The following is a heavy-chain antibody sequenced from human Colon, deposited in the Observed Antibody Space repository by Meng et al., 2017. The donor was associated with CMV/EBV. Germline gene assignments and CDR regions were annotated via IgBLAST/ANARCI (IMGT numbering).Heavy chain of an antibody. V-gene: IGHV1-69*05. D-gene: IGHD2-2*02. CDR2: IIPIFGTA. J-gene: IGHJ4*02. CDR1: GGTFSSYA. Sequence: SVKVSCKASGGTFSSYAISWVRQAPGQGLEWMGGIIPIFGTANYAQKFQGRVTITTDTSISTAYMELSRLRSDDTAVYYCARDHWGIVVVPAAIPTRGAHKDYWGQGTLVTVSS. CDR3: ARDHWGIVVVPAAIPTRGAHKDY.